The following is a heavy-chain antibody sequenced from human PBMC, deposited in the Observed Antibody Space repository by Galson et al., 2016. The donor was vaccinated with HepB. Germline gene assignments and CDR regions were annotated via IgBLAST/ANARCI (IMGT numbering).Heavy chain of an antibody. V-gene: IGHV3-53*01. CDR1: GFAVMTNY. Sequence: SLRLSCAASGFAVMTNYMTWVRQASGKGLEWVSVIYSSGNTYYGESVKGRFTISRDEAENAVYLQMNSLKVEDTAVYYCASSFPYMYFDLWGRGTLVTVSS. J-gene: IGHJ2*01. CDR2: IYSSGNT. CDR3: ASSFPYMYFDL. D-gene: IGHD4-11*01.